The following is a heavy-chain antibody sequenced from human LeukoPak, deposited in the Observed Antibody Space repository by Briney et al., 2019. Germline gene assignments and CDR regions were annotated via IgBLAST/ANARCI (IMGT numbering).Heavy chain of an antibody. V-gene: IGHV4-4*07. CDR2: IYTSGST. CDR1: GGSISSHY. D-gene: IGHD6-19*01. J-gene: IGHJ4*02. CDR3: ARATDFSSGWLLDQ. Sequence: SETLSLTCTVSGGSISSHYWTWIRQPAGKRLEWIGRIYTSGSTNYNPSLKSRVTMSVDTSKNQFSLKVSSVTAADTGVYYCARATDFSSGWLLDQWGQGSLVTVSS.